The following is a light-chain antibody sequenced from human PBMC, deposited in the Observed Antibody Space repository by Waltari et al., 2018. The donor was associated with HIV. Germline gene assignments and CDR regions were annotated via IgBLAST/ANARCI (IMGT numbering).Light chain of an antibody. J-gene: IGKJ1*01. CDR1: QSIGANY. Sequence: EIVLTQSPGTLSLSPGERATLSCRASQSIGANYLAWYQQKPGQAPSLLIYGASSRASGIPDRFSGGGSGTDFTLTISRLEPEDFAMYYCQQFDNSVGTFGQGTKVEI. CDR3: QQFDNSVGT. V-gene: IGKV3-20*01. CDR2: GAS.